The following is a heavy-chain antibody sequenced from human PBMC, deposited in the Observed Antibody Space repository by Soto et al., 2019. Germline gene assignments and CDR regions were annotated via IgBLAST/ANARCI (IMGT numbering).Heavy chain of an antibody. CDR3: ARDLGHIVVVTAGY. CDR1: GYTFTSYA. Sequence: QVQLVQSGAEVKKPGASVKVSCKASGYTFTSYAMHWVRQAPGQRLEWMGWINAGNGNTKYSQKFQGRVTIPRETSASTAYMELSSLRSEDTAVYYCARDLGHIVVVTAGYWGQGTLVTVSS. V-gene: IGHV1-3*01. J-gene: IGHJ4*02. D-gene: IGHD2-21*02. CDR2: INAGNGNT.